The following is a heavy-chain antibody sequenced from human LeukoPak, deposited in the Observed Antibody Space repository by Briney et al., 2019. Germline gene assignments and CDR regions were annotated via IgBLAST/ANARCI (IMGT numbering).Heavy chain of an antibody. CDR1: GGSISSGSYY. CDR2: IYTSGST. J-gene: IGHJ6*03. V-gene: IGHV4-61*02. CDR3: ARVPPRYYYYMDV. Sequence: SETLSLTCTVSGGSISSGSYYWSWIRQPAGKGLEWIGRIYTSGSTNYNPSLKSRVTMSVDTSKNQFSLKLSSVTAADTAVYYCARVPPRYYYYMDVWGKGTTVTVSS.